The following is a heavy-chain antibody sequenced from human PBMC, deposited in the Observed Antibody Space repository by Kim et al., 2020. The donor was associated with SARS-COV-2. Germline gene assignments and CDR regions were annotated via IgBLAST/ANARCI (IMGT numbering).Heavy chain of an antibody. Sequence: SLKSRVTISVDTAQNQFSLKLSSVTAADSTVYYCARGVLSSSWYTGDFDYWGQGTLVTVSS. J-gene: IGHJ4*02. CDR3: ARGVLSSSWYTGDFDY. V-gene: IGHV4-39*07. D-gene: IGHD6-13*01.